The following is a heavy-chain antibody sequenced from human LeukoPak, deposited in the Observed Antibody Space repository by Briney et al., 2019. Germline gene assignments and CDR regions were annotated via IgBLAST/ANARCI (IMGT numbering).Heavy chain of an antibody. CDR1: GGSFSGYY. CDR2: INHSGST. V-gene: IGHV4-34*01. J-gene: IGHJ4*02. Sequence: SETLSLTCAVYGGSFSGYYWSWIRQPPGKGLEWIGEINHSGSTNYNPSLKSRVTISVDTSKNQFSLKLSSVTAADTAVYYCARLVCGGDCYSDYWGQGTWSPSPQ. D-gene: IGHD2-21*02. CDR3: ARLVCGGDCYSDY.